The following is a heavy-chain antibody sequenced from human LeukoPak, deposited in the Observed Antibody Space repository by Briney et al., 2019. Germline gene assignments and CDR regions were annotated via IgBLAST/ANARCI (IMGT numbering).Heavy chain of an antibody. CDR1: GVSISSSSYY. CDR3: ARHSHYYDMDY. D-gene: IGHD3-22*01. CDR2: IYYSGSN. Sequence: SETLSLTCTVSGVSISSSSYYWGWIRQAPGKGLEWIGSIYYSGSNYYNPSLKSRVTISVDTSKNQFSLKLSSVTAADTAVYYCARHSHYYDMDYWGQGTLVTVSS. J-gene: IGHJ4*02. V-gene: IGHV4-39*01.